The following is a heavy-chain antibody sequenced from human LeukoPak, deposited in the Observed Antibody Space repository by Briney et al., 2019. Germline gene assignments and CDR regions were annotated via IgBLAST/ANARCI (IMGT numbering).Heavy chain of an antibody. V-gene: IGHV4-38-2*02. CDR2: IYHSGST. CDR1: GYSISSGNY. Sequence: SETLSLTCTVSGYSISSGNYWGWIRQPPGKGPEWIGSIYHSGSTYYNPSLKSRVSISVDTSKNQFSLGLSSVTAADTAVYYCARDGDFYYFDYWGQGTLVTVSS. J-gene: IGHJ4*02. CDR3: ARDGDFYYFDY.